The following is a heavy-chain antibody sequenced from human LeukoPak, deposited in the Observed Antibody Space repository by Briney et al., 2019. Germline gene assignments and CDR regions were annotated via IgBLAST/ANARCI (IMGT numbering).Heavy chain of an antibody. J-gene: IGHJ4*02. D-gene: IGHD1-1*01. CDR2: IGISSGNT. Sequence: GGSLRLSCAASGFTFSSYSMNWVRQAPGKGLEWISYIGISSGNTKYADSVKGRFTISGASAKNSLYLQMNSLRVEDTAVYYCARDHNYAFDNWGQGTLVTVSS. V-gene: IGHV3-48*04. CDR3: ARDHNYAFDN. CDR1: GFTFSSYS.